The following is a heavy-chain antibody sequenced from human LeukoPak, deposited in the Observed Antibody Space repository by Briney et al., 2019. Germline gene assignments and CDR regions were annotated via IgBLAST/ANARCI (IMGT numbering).Heavy chain of an antibody. CDR3: ARGPIMVGIDY. J-gene: IGHJ4*02. CDR2: VYYSGST. V-gene: IGHV4-59*01. D-gene: IGHD2-21*01. Sequence: SETLSLTCTVSGGSISSYYWSWIRQPPGKGLEWIGYVYYSGSTNYNPSLKSRVTISVDTSKNQFSLKLSSVTAADTAVYYCARGPIMVGIDYWGQGTLVTVSS. CDR1: GGSISSYY.